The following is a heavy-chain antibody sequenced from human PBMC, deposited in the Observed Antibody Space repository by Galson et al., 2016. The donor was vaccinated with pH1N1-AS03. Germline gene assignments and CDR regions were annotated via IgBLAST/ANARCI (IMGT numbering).Heavy chain of an antibody. CDR2: VYYTGST. D-gene: IGHD1-26*01. CDR1: GASISSGGLS. Sequence: TLSLTCAVSGASISSGGLSWSWIRQPPRKGLEWIGYVYYTGSTYSTPSPKSRIFISADTYKNKFSLSLGSVTAADTAVYYCARGREQLMYYFDYWGQRILVTVSS. J-gene: IGHJ4*02. V-gene: IGHV4-30-4*07. CDR3: ARGREQLMYYFDY.